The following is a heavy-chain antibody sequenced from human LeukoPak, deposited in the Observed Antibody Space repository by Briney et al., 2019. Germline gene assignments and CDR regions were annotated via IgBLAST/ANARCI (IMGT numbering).Heavy chain of an antibody. V-gene: IGHV3-30-3*01. Sequence: GGSLRLSCAASGFTFSSYAMRWVRQAPGKGLEWVAVISYDGSNKYYADSVKGRFTISRDNSKNTLYLQMNSLRAEDTAVYYCARVAYDSSGSVDYWGQGTLVTVSS. CDR1: GFTFSSYA. J-gene: IGHJ4*02. D-gene: IGHD3-22*01. CDR2: ISYDGSNK. CDR3: ARVAYDSSGSVDY.